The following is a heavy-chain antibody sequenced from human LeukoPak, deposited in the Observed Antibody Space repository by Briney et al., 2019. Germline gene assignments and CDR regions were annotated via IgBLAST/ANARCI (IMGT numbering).Heavy chain of an antibody. CDR3: TLSYGRGFNYYYGMDV. CDR1: GFSFSSYA. J-gene: IGHJ6*02. Sequence: PGGSLRLSCAASGFSFSSYAMSWVRQAAGKGLEWVSAIDTAGNTYYPGSVKGRFTISRENAKNSLYLQMNSLRAGDTAVYYCTLSYGRGFNYYYGMDVWGQGTAVTVSS. CDR2: IDTAGNT. D-gene: IGHD5-18*01. V-gene: IGHV3-13*01.